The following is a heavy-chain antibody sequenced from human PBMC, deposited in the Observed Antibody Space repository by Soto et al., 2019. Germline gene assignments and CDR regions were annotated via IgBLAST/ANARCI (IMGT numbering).Heavy chain of an antibody. CDR1: GFSLSNIRMG. CDR2: IFSNDEK. CDR3: ARGRHYYDSSGYYFSGAFDI. Sequence: QVTLKESGPVLVKPTETLTLTCTVSGFSLSNIRMGVSWIRQPPGKALEWLAHIFSNDEKSYRTSLRSRLTIPKDTSKRQVVLTMTPMDPVDTATYYCARGRHYYDSSGYYFSGAFDIWGQGTMVIVSS. J-gene: IGHJ3*02. V-gene: IGHV2-26*01. D-gene: IGHD3-22*01.